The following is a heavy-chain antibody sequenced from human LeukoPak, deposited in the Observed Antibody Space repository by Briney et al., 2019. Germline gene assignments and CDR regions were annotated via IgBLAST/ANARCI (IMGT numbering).Heavy chain of an antibody. CDR3: ARSDIWGSYRFLDY. J-gene: IGHJ4*02. Sequence: SETLSLTCSVSGDSTTAYYWSWIRQSPGKGLEWLAYVYKSGQNDYNSSLRSRLFVSVDRSKTQFSLRLRPVTAADTAIYYCARSDIWGSYRFLDYWGREPWSPSPQ. CDR1: GDSTTAYY. D-gene: IGHD3-16*02. CDR2: VYKSGQN. V-gene: IGHV4-59*01.